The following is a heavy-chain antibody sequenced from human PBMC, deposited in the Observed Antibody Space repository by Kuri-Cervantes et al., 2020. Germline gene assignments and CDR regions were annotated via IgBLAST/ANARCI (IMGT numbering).Heavy chain of an antibody. CDR3: ARSPRYSSGWMPYSYYYYMDV. Sequence: GESLKISCAASGFIFTDYYMSWIRQAPGKGLEWVSHISSSGSTLYYADSVKGRFTISRDNAKNSLYLRMNSLRAEDTAVYYCARSPRYSSGWMPYSYYYYMDVWGKGTTVTVSS. J-gene: IGHJ6*03. CDR2: ISSSGSTL. V-gene: IGHV3-11*04. CDR1: GFIFTDYY. D-gene: IGHD6-19*01.